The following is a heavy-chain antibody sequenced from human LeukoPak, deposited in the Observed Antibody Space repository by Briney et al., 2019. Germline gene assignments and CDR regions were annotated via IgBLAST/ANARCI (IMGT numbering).Heavy chain of an antibody. CDR3: AKDHGSSDWYYFDY. V-gene: IGHV3-48*03. D-gene: IGHD6-13*01. CDR2: ISSSGSTI. J-gene: IGHJ4*02. Sequence: GGSLRLSCAASGFTFSSYEMNWVRQAPGKGLEWVSYISSSGSTIYYADSVKGRFTISRDNSKNTLYLQMNTLRADDTAVYYCAKDHGSSDWYYFDYWGQGTLVTVSS. CDR1: GFTFSSYE.